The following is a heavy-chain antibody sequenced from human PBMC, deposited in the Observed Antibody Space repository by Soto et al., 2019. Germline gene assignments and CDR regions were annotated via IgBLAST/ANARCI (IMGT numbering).Heavy chain of an antibody. CDR3: ARALERWFDP. Sequence: PSETLSVTCTVSGGSISSSGCYWGWIRQPPGKGLEWIGSIYYSGSTYYNPSLKSRVTISVDTSKNQFSLKLSSVTAADTAVYYCARALERWFDPWGQGTLVTVSS. V-gene: IGHV4-39*01. CDR1: GGSISSSGCY. D-gene: IGHD1-1*01. J-gene: IGHJ5*02. CDR2: IYYSGST.